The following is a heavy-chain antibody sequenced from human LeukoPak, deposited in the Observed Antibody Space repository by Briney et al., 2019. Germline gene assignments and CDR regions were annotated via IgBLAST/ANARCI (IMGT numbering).Heavy chain of an antibody. CDR1: GFTFSSYS. Sequence: NPGGSLRLSCAASGFTFSSYSMNWVRQAPGKGLEWVSSISSSSSYIHYADSVKGRFTISRDNAKNSLYLQMNSLRAEDTAVYYCARAFPVKTYDYWGQGTLVTVSS. CDR2: ISSSSSYI. J-gene: IGHJ4*02. CDR3: ARAFPVKTYDY. V-gene: IGHV3-21*01.